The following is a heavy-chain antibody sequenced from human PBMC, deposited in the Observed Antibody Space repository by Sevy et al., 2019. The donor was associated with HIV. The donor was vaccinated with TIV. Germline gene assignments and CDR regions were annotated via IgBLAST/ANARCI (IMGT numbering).Heavy chain of an antibody. D-gene: IGHD6-19*01. CDR1: GYTFTSYG. Sequence: ASVKVSCKASGYTFTSYGISWVRQAPGQGLEWMGWISAYNGNTNYAQKLQARVTMTTDTSTSTAYMELRSLRSDDTAVYYCARARIAVAVLGAFDIWGQGTMVTVSS. CDR2: ISAYNGNT. V-gene: IGHV1-18*04. J-gene: IGHJ3*02. CDR3: ARARIAVAVLGAFDI.